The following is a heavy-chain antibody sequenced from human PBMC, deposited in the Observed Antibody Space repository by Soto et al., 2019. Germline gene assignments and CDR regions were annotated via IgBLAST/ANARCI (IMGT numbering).Heavy chain of an antibody. CDR3: AHIDPEIVTVGGHGGFDY. Sequence: GSGPTLVNPTQTLTLTCTFSGFSLSTSGVGVGWIRQPPGKALEWLAVIYWDDNKHYSPSLKSRLTITKDTSKNQVVLTMTNMDPVDTATYFCAHIDPEIVTVGGHGGFDYWGQGTLVTV. D-gene: IGHD5-12*01. V-gene: IGHV2-5*02. J-gene: IGHJ4*02. CDR2: IYWDDNK. CDR1: GFSLSTSGVG.